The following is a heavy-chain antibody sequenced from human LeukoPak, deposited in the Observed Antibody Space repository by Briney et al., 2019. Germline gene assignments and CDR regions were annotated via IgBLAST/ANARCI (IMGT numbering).Heavy chain of an antibody. J-gene: IGHJ4*02. D-gene: IGHD4-17*01. CDR2: ISWNSGSI. Sequence: GGSLRLSCAASGFTFDDYAMHWVRQAPGKGLEWVSGISWNSGSIGYADSVKGRFTISRDNAKNSLYLQMNSLRAEDTALYYCAKDRAFDGINGDLDYWGQGTLVTVSS. CDR1: GFTFDDYA. V-gene: IGHV3-9*01. CDR3: AKDRAFDGINGDLDY.